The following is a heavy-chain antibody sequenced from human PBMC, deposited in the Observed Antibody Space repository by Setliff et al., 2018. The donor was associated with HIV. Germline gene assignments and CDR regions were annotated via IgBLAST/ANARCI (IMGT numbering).Heavy chain of an antibody. V-gene: IGHV1-58*02. CDR3: AAGNYGDYGRFDY. CDR1: GFTFTTST. J-gene: IGHJ4*02. CDR2: IVVGSGNT. D-gene: IGHD4-17*01. Sequence: GASVKVSCKTSGFTFTTSTMQWVRQAREQRLEWIGWIVVGSGNTNYAQKFQERVTITRDMSTNTAYMELSSLRFEDAAVYYCAAGNYGDYGRFDYWGQGTLVTAPQ.